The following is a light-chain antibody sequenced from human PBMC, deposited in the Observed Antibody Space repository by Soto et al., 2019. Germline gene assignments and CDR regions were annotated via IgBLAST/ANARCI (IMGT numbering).Light chain of an antibody. CDR2: GSF. J-gene: IGKJ2*01. CDR1: QSVSNNY. Sequence: EVVLTQSPGTLSLSPGERATLSCRASQSVSNNYLAWYQQKPGQGPRLLIFGSFDRATGIPDRFSGSVSGTDFTLTISRLEPEDFALYYCQQYGSPPPYTFGQGTKLEIK. CDR3: QQYGSPPPYT. V-gene: IGKV3-20*01.